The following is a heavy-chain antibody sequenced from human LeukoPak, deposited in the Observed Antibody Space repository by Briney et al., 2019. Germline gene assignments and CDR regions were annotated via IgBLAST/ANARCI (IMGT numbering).Heavy chain of an antibody. D-gene: IGHD4-17*01. V-gene: IGHV4-59*13. CDR3: ARDRLRHFDP. CDR1: GGFISQEY. Sequence: SEALSLTCTVSGGFISQEYWSWIRQPPGKGLEWIGCIYNSGSASYNPSLGSRVTMSVDTSKKQISLKLRSVTAAGTAMYYCARDRLRHFDPWGQGTLVTVSS. J-gene: IGHJ5*02. CDR2: IYNSGSA.